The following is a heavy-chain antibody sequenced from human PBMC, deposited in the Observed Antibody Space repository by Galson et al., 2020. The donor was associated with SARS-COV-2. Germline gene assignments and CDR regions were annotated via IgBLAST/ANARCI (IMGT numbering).Heavy chain of an antibody. CDR2: IKPDGSDK. CDR1: GITFSSHW. V-gene: IGHV3-7*04. J-gene: IGHJ4*02. CDR3: WRGHWGRDY. Sequence: GESLKISCVGSGITFSSHWMHWVRQAPGRGLEWVADIKPDGSDKYYVDSVKGRFTIARDNAKNSVYLQMNSLGAEDTAVYYCWRGHWGRDYWGQGTLVTVSS. D-gene: IGHD7-27*01.